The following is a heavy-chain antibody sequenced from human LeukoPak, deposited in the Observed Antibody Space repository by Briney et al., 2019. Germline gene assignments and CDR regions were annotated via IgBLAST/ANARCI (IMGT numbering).Heavy chain of an antibody. J-gene: IGHJ4*02. CDR1: GFTSITYT. CDR3: ARELQLERLAFGKEGSAFDY. CDR2: ISGTSSYI. Sequence: GGSLRLSCAASGFTSITYTMNWVRQAPGKGLEWVSSISGTSSYIYYADSVKGRFTISRDNAKNSLYLQMNRLRADDTAVYYCARELQLERLAFGKEGSAFDYWGQGTLVIVSS. V-gene: IGHV3-21*01. D-gene: IGHD1-1*01.